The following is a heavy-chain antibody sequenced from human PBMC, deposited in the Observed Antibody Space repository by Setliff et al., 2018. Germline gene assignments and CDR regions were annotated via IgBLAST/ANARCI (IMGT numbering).Heavy chain of an antibody. CDR1: DTPSPAT. Sequence: GASVKVSARHLDTPSPATICTGCDRPLDKALSGWELSTLAVLVQAPHRSFQGRVTMNTDTSTSTAYMELGSLTSDDTAVYYCARDRKSSPEHYYFDYWGQGTLVTVSS. CDR3: ARDRKSSPEHYYFDY. J-gene: IGHJ4*02. V-gene: IGHV1-46*01. CDR2: STLAVLV.